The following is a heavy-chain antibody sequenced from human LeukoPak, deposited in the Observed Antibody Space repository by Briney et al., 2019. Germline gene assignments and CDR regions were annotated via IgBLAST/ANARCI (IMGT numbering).Heavy chain of an antibody. CDR1: GFTFSSYS. Sequence: GGSLRLSCAASGFTFSSYSMNWVRQAPGKGLEWVSYISGSSSTIYYADSVKGRFTISRDNAKNSLSLQLNSLRAEDTAVYYCARAGYSYFDCWGQGTLVTVSS. CDR2: ISGSSSTI. D-gene: IGHD2-15*01. CDR3: ARAGYSYFDC. V-gene: IGHV3-48*01. J-gene: IGHJ4*02.